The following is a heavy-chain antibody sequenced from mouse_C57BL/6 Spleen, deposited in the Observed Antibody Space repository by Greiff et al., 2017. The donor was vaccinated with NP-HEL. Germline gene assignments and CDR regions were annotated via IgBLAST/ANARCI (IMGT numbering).Heavy chain of an antibody. CDR3: AREGTTVVSRYFDV. J-gene: IGHJ1*03. Sequence: EVHLVESGPGLVKPSQSLSLTCSVTGYSITSGYYWNWIRQFPGNKLEWMGYISYDGSNNYNPSLKNRISITRDTSKNQFFLKLNSVTTEDTATYYCAREGTTVVSRYFDVWGTGTTVTVSS. CDR2: ISYDGSN. CDR1: GYSITSGYY. V-gene: IGHV3-6*01. D-gene: IGHD1-1*01.